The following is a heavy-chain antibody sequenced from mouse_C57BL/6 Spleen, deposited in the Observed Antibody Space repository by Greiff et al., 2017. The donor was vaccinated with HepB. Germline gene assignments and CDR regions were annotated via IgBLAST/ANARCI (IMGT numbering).Heavy chain of an antibody. D-gene: IGHD1-1*01. Sequence: DVKLVESGGDLVKPGGSLKLSCAASGFTFSSYGMSWVRQTPDKRLEWVATISSGGSYTYYPDSVKGRITISRDNAKNTLYLQMSSLKSEDTAMYYCAGHGRTVVATDWYFDVWGTGTTVTVSS. CDR3: AGHGRTVVATDWYFDV. V-gene: IGHV5-6*02. CDR1: GFTFSSYG. CDR2: ISSGGSYT. J-gene: IGHJ1*03.